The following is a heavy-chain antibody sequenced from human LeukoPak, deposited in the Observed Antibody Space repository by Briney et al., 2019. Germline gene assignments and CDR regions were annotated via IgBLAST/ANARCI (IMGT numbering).Heavy chain of an antibody. J-gene: IGHJ4*02. CDR1: GYRLSSYW. D-gene: IGHD4-11*01. CDR2: IFPGDSDT. CDR3: ARGGYNSNYYFDY. V-gene: IGHV5-51*01. Sequence: GESLKISCMGSGYRLSSYWIGWVRQMPGKGLEWMGIIFPGDSDTRYRPSFQGQVTISADKSISTAYLQWSSLKASDTAIYYCARGGYNSNYYFDYWGQGTLVTVSS.